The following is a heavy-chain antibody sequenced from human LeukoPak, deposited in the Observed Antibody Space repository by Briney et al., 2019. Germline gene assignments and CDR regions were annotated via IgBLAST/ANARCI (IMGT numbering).Heavy chain of an antibody. CDR1: GFTFSNYA. CDR2: ISVIGGST. J-gene: IGHJ4*03. V-gene: IGHV3-23*01. CDR3: AKELRPNDY. D-gene: IGHD2-15*01. Sequence: GGSLRLSCAASGFTFSNYAMSWVRQAPGKGLEWVSGISVIGGSTYYADSVKGRFTLSRDNSMDTLYLQMNSLRVEDTAVYYCAKELRPNDYWGQGTLVTVSS.